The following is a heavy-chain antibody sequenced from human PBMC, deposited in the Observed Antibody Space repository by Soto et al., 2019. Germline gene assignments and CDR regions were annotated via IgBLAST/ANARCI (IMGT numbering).Heavy chain of an antibody. Sequence: GASVKVSCKASGGTFSSYTISWVRQAPGQGLEWMGRIIPILGIANYAQKFQGRVTIAADKSTSTANMEMSSLRYEDTAVYYCARDPGWVVAAPIQGAFDIWGQGTMVTVSS. CDR3: ARDPGWVVAAPIQGAFDI. CDR2: IIPILGIA. V-gene: IGHV1-69*04. D-gene: IGHD2-15*01. J-gene: IGHJ3*02. CDR1: GGTFSSYT.